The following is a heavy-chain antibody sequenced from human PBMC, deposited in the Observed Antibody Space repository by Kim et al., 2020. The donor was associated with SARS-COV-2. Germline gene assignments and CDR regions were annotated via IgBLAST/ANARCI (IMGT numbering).Heavy chain of an antibody. J-gene: IGHJ2*01. Sequence: NPSRKSRVTISVDTSKNQFSLKLSSVTAADTAVYYCARGRDGDSDWYFDLWGRGTLVTVSS. V-gene: IGHV4-34*01. CDR3: ARGRDGDSDWYFDL. D-gene: IGHD4-17*01.